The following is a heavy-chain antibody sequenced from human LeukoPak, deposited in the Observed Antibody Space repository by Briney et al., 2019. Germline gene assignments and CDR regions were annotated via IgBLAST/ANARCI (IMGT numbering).Heavy chain of an antibody. V-gene: IGHV6-1*01. CDR3: AREGSGWRDANYYGMDV. J-gene: IGHJ6*02. Sequence: SQTLSLTCAISGDSVSSNSAAWTWIRQSPSRGLEWLGRTYYRSKWYNDYAVSVKSRITINPDTSKNQFSLQLNSVTPEDTAVYYCAREGSGWRDANYYGMDVWGQGTTVTVSS. D-gene: IGHD6-19*01. CDR1: GDSVSSNSAA. CDR2: TYYRSKWYN.